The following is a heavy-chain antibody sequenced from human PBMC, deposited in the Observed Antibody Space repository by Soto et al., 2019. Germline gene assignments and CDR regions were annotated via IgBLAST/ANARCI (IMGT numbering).Heavy chain of an antibody. D-gene: IGHD4-17*01. V-gene: IGHV3-53*01. CDR3: ASWHLREHAYDI. CDR1: GLTVSGKKY. Sequence: DVQLVESGGGLIQPGESLRLSCAAFGLTVSGKKYMAWVRQAPGKGLEWVSALYDVDGTYYADSVKGRFTTSRDSSKTTVYLQMNSQRPDDTAVYYCASWHLREHAYDIWGQGTTVTVSS. J-gene: IGHJ3*02. CDR2: LYDVDGT.